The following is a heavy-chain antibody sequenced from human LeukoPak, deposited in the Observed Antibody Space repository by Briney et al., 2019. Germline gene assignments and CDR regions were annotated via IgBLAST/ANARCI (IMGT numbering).Heavy chain of an antibody. D-gene: IGHD1-1*01. CDR2: SNTDGSTT. Sequence: GGSLRLSCEASGFTFSNYWMNWVRQAPGKGLVWVSRSNTDGSTTSYADSVKGRFTISRDNAKNTLYLQMNSLRAEDTAVYYCAGGTASTGLDNWGQGTLVTVSS. J-gene: IGHJ4*02. CDR1: GFTFSNYW. CDR3: AGGTASTGLDN. V-gene: IGHV3-74*01.